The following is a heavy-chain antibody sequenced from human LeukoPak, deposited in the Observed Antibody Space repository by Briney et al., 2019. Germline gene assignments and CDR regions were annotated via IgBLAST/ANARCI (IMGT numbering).Heavy chain of an antibody. CDR2: IYYSGST. D-gene: IGHD1-26*01. CDR3: ARVHSGSYYADYYYYMDV. J-gene: IGHJ6*03. V-gene: IGHV4-59*01. CDR1: GGSISSYY. Sequence: SETLSLTCTVSGGSISSYYWSWIRQPPGKGLEWIGYIYYSGSTNYNPSLKSRVTISVDTSKNQFSLKLSSVTAADTAVYYCARVHSGSYYADYYYYMDVWGKGTMVTVSS.